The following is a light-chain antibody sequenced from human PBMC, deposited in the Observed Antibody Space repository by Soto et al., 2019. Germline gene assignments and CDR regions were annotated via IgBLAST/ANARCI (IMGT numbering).Light chain of an antibody. V-gene: IGLV2-14*01. CDR3: SSYRSSSTYVV. Sequence: QSALTQPASASGPPGQSITISCTGTSSDDGGYNYVCWYQQHPGKAPILMTYDVSNRSSGVSIPFSGSKSGNSASLTISGPRAEDEADYCCSSYRSSSTYVVFGGGSKLTLL. J-gene: IGLJ2*01. CDR2: DVS. CDR1: SSDDGGYNY.